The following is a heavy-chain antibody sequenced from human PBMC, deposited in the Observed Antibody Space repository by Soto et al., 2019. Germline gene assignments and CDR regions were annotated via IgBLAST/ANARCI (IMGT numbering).Heavy chain of an antibody. CDR3: ARDSGYCSSTSCSSGDY. CDR1: GYTFTSYG. J-gene: IGHJ4*02. CDR2: ISAYNGNT. Sequence: SVKVSCKASGYTFTSYGISWVRQAPGQGLEWMGWISAYNGNTNYAQKLQGRVTMTTDTSTSTAYMELRSLRSDDTAVYYCARDSGYCSSTSCSSGDYWGQGTLVTVSS. D-gene: IGHD2-2*01. V-gene: IGHV1-18*04.